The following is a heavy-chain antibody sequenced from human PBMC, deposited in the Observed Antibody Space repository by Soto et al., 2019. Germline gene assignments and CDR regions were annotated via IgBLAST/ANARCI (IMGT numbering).Heavy chain of an antibody. V-gene: IGHV3-33*06. CDR3: AKACERPYCSDANCAFFDS. CDR2: IWHDGSEK. CDR1: RITFNKCS. Sequence: PERTLRFSCAAGRITFNKCSIHWVRQAPGKGLEGVAVIWHDGSEKYYADSVKDRFTISRDNSKKMVYLQMKSLRVDDTATYYCAKACERPYCSDANCAFFDSWGQGAMVTASS. J-gene: IGHJ4*02. D-gene: IGHD2-15*01.